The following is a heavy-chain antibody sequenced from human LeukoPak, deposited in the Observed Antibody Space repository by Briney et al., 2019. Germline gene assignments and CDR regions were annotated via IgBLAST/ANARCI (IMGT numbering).Heavy chain of an antibody. CDR1: GYTFTTYG. CDR3: ARAGLWELPRYAFDI. Sequence: GASVKVSCKASGYTFTTYGISWVRQAPGQGLEWMGWISAYNGHTNYAQNLQGRVTMTADTSTSTAYMELRSLRSDDTAVYYCARAGLWELPRYAFDIWGQGTMVTVSS. J-gene: IGHJ3*02. CDR2: ISAYNGHT. V-gene: IGHV1-18*01. D-gene: IGHD1-26*01.